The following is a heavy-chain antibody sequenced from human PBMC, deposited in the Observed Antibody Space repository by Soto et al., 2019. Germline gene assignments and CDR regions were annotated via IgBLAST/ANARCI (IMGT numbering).Heavy chain of an antibody. Sequence: GSLRLSCAASGFTFSSYAMSWVRQAPGKGLEWVSVISGSGGSTYYADSVKGRFTISRDNSKNTLYLQMNSLRAEDTAVYFCAKENYYDSSGLIDYWGQGTLVTVSS. CDR2: ISGSGGST. CDR1: GFTFSSYA. D-gene: IGHD3-22*01. J-gene: IGHJ4*02. V-gene: IGHV3-23*01. CDR3: AKENYYDSSGLIDY.